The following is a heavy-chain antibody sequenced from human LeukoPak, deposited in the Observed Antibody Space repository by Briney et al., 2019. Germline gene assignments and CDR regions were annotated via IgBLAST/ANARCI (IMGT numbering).Heavy chain of an antibody. J-gene: IGHJ6*02. CDR1: GFTFSSYE. Sequence: GGTLRLSCAASGFTFSSYEMNWVRQAPGKGLEWVSYISISGNTIYYADSVKGRFTISRDNAKNSLYLQMNSLRAEDTAIYYCARDYFQYYHLDVWGQGTTVTVSS. CDR3: ARDYFQYYHLDV. CDR2: ISISGNTI. V-gene: IGHV3-48*03. D-gene: IGHD2/OR15-2a*01.